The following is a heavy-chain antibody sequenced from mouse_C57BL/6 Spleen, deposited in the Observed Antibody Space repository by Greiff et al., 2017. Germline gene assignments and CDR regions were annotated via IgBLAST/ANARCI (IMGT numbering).Heavy chain of an antibody. Sequence: VQLQQSGAELGKPGASVKMSCKASGYTFTTYPIEWMKQNHGKSLEWIGNFHPYNDDTKYNEKFKGKATLTVEKSSSTVYLELSRLTSDDSAVYYCARGDYYGSSPVRFDGWGTGITVTVSS. V-gene: IGHV1-47*01. J-gene: IGHJ1*03. CDR3: ARGDYYGSSPVRFDG. CDR1: GYTFTTYP. CDR2: FHPYNDDT. D-gene: IGHD1-1*01.